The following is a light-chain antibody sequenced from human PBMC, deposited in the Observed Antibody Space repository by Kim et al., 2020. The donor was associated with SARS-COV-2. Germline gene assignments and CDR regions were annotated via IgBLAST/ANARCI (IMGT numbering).Light chain of an antibody. CDR1: SSDIGAYTY. V-gene: IGLV2-14*03. J-gene: IGLJ3*02. CDR2: NVD. Sequence: QSALIQPASVSGSPGQSITISCTGTSSDIGAYTYVSWYQQHPGKAPQVIIFNVDTRPSGVSTRFSGSKSGNTASLTISGLQTEDEANYYCASHTRSSTWVFGGGTQLTVL. CDR3: ASHTRSSTWV.